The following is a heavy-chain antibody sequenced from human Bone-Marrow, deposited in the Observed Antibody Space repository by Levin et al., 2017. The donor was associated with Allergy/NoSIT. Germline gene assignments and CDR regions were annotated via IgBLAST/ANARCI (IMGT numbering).Heavy chain of an antibody. Sequence: SETLSLTCAVYGGSFSGYYWSWIRQPPGKGLEWIGEINHSGSTNYNPSLKSRVTISVDTSKNQFSLKLSSVTAADTAVYYCARGLGLIRFLEWLTTPVYFDYWGQGTLVTVSS. V-gene: IGHV4-34*01. CDR2: INHSGST. D-gene: IGHD3-3*01. CDR3: ARGLGLIRFLEWLTTPVYFDY. J-gene: IGHJ4*02. CDR1: GGSFSGYY.